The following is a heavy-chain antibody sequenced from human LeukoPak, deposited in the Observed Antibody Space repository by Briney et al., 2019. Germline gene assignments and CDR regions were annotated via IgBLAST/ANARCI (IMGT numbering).Heavy chain of an antibody. CDR2: ISSSSSYI. Sequence: GGSLRLSCAASGFTFSSYSMNWVRQAPGKGLEWVSSISSSSSYIYYADSVKGRFTISRDNAKNSLYLQMNSLRAEDTAVYYCARDSDSNWFDPGGQGTLVTVSP. CDR3: ARDSDSNWFDP. CDR1: GFTFSSYS. J-gene: IGHJ5*02. V-gene: IGHV3-21*01.